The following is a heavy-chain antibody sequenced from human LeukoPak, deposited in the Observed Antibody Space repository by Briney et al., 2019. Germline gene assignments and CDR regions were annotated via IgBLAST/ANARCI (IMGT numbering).Heavy chain of an antibody. CDR3: ARGGPPYYYGSGSYYKGPFDY. CDR2: INHSGST. V-gene: IGHV4-34*01. CDR1: GGSFSGYY. Sequence: PSETLSLTCAVYGGSFSGYYWSWIRQPPGKGLEWIGEINHSGSTNYNPSLKSRVTISVDTSKNQFPLKLSSVTAADTAVYYCARGGPPYYYGSGSYYKGPFDYWGQGTLVTVSS. D-gene: IGHD3-10*01. J-gene: IGHJ4*02.